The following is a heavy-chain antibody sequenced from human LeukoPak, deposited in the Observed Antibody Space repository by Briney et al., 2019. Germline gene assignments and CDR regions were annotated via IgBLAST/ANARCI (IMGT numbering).Heavy chain of an antibody. Sequence: ASVKVSCKASGYTFTSYYMHWVRQAPGQGLEWMGIIDPSGGSTSYAQKFQGRVTMTRNTSISTAYMELSSLRSEDTAVYYCARDSVAGTIYYYYYYGMDVWGQGTTVTVSS. CDR3: ARDSVAGTIYYYYYYGMDV. CDR1: GYTFTSYY. V-gene: IGHV1-46*01. J-gene: IGHJ6*02. D-gene: IGHD6-19*01. CDR2: IDPSGGST.